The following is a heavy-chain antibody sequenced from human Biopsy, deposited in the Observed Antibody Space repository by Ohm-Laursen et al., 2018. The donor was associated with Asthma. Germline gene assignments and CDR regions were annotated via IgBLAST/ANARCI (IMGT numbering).Heavy chain of an antibody. J-gene: IGHJ6*02. V-gene: IGHV4-34*01. CDR2: IPECGST. CDR1: GGLLRGYV. Sequence: SETLSLTCSLNGGLLRGYVWTWIRQPPGKGLEWIGEIPECGSTTVNPSLKSRVTISLDPSKSQLSLKLRSMSAADTAIYYCARGAELDVWGQGTTVTVSS. CDR3: ARGAELDV.